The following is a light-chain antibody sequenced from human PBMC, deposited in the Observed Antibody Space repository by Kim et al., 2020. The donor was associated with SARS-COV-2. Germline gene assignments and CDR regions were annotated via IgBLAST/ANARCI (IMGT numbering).Light chain of an antibody. CDR3: GKWDSRLSVWV. Sequence: GRSVSISCSGSGTNIGNHNVSWHQHPPATAPQLLIYDNNQLTAGIPDLFSGYKSGTSAPVGITGLQAGDAAYYYCGKWDSRLSVWVFGGGTQLTVL. V-gene: IGLV1-51*01. CDR2: DNN. CDR1: GTNIGNHN. J-gene: IGLJ3*02.